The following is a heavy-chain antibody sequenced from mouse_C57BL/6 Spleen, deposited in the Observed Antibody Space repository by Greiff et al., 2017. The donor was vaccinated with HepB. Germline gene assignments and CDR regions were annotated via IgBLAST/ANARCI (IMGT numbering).Heavy chain of an antibody. J-gene: IGHJ2*01. CDR2: IYPGDGDT. V-gene: IGHV1-80*01. D-gene: IGHD2-5*01. CDR3: ATERGYSNYVLDY. Sequence: VQLQQSGAELVKPGASVKISCKASGYAFSSYWMNWVKQRPGKGLEWIGQIYPGDGDTNYNGKFKGKATLTADKSSSTAYLQLSSLTSEDSAVHFFATERGYSNYVLDYWGQGTTLTVSS. CDR1: GYAFSSYW.